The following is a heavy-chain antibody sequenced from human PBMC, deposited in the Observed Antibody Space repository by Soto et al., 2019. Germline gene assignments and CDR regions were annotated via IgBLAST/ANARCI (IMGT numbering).Heavy chain of an antibody. CDR3: ARDPYYYCSGSYHLFYP. D-gene: IGHD3-10*01. Sequence: QVQLVESGGGVVQPGRSLRLSCAASGFTFSSYAMHWVRQAPGKGLEWVAGISYDGTSKYYADYVEGRFTISRDKSKKPLYLQMNDLRAEDTAVYYCARDPYYYCSGSYHLFYPWGQGNLVTGSS. J-gene: IGHJ5*02. V-gene: IGHV3-30-3*01. CDR1: GFTFSSYA. CDR2: ISYDGTSK.